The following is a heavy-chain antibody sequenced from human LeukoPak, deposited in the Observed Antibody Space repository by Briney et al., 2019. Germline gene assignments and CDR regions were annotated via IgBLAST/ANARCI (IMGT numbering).Heavy chain of an antibody. Sequence: SQTLSLTCTVSGGSISSDNSYWSWIRQPAGKGLEWIGRIYSSGSTNYNPSLKSRVTISVDTSKNQFSLKLSSVTAADTAVYYCARAYCSGGTCYSSRGMFDPWGQGTLVTVSS. CDR3: ARAYCSGGTCYSSRGMFDP. D-gene: IGHD2-15*01. V-gene: IGHV4-61*02. J-gene: IGHJ5*02. CDR1: GGSISSDNSY. CDR2: IYSSGST.